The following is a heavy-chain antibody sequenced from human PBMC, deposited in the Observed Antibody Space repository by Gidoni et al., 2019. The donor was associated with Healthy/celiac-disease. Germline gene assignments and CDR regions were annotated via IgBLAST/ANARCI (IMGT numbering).Heavy chain of an antibody. CDR1: GFTFSSYE. J-gene: IGHJ6*02. CDR3: ARAGVGATFYDYYYGMDV. Sequence: EVQLVESGGGLVQPGGSLRLSCAASGFTFSSYEMNWVRQAPGKGLEWVSYISSSGSTIYYADSVKGRFTISRDNAKNSLYLQMNSRRAEDTAVYYCARAGVGATFYDYYYGMDVWGQGTTVTVSS. D-gene: IGHD1-26*01. V-gene: IGHV3-48*03. CDR2: ISSSGSTI.